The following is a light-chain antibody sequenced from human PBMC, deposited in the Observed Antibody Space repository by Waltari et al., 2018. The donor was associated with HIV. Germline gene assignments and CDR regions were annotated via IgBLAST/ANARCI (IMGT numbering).Light chain of an antibody. V-gene: IGLV2-8*01. J-gene: IGLJ2*01. CDR3: TSYAGINPVA. Sequence: QSALTQPPSASGSPGQSVTISCTGTSSDVGRYDYVPWYQQHPGKAPKLLTYEVNKRPSGVPDRFSGSKSGNTASLTVSGLQAEDEAEYYCTSYAGINPVAFGGGTNLTVL. CDR2: EVN. CDR1: SSDVGRYDY.